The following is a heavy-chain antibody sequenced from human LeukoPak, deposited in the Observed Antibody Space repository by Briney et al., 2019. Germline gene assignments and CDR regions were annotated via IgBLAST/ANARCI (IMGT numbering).Heavy chain of an antibody. V-gene: IGHV4-30-4*08. CDR2: IYHSGTT. CDR3: ARKENVYYYFDY. D-gene: IGHD3-10*01. CDR1: GGSIISSDYH. J-gene: IGHJ4*02. Sequence: SQTLSLTCTVSGGSIISSDYHWGWFRQPPGKGLEWIGYIYHSGTTYYNPSLQSRVTMSVDTSKNQFSLKLSSVTAVDTAVYYCARKENVYYYFDYWGQGTLVTVSS.